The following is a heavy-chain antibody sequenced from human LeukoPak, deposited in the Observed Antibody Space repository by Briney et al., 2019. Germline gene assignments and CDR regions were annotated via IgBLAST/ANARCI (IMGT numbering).Heavy chain of an antibody. V-gene: IGHV3-74*01. CDR2: VNSDGSGT. D-gene: IGHD2-2*01. J-gene: IGHJ4*02. Sequence: GGSLRLSCAASGFTLSSYWMHWVRQAPGKGLVWVSRVNSDGSGTRYADSVKGRFTISRDNSKNTLYLQMNSLRAEDTAVYYCAKDDPYQLPLPDYWGQGTLVTVSS. CDR3: AKDDPYQLPLPDY. CDR1: GFTLSSYW.